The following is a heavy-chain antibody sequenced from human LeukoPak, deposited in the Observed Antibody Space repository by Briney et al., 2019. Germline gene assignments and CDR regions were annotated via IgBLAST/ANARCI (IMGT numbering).Heavy chain of an antibody. V-gene: IGHV1-69*02. D-gene: IGHD3-10*01. J-gene: IGHJ6*02. CDR3: ATSIITMVRGVTHYYYYYGMDV. CDR1: GGTFSSYT. Sequence: GSSVKVSGKASGGTFSSYTISWVRQAPGQGLEWMGRIIPILGIANYAQKFQGRVTITADKSTSTAYMELSSLRSEDTAVYYCATSIITMVRGVTHYYYYYGMDVWGQGTTVTVSS. CDR2: IIPILGIA.